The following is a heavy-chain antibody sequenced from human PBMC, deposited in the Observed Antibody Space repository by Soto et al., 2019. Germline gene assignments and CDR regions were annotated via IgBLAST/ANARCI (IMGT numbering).Heavy chain of an antibody. CDR2: IIAIFGTA. Sequence: SSVKVSCKASGGTFSSYAISWVRQAPGQGLEWMGGIIAIFGTADYAQKFQGRVTITADESTSIVYMDVTSLGSEDTAVYYCARGDATKIVVTTYYAMDVWGQGTTVTVSS. CDR3: ARGDATKIVVTTYYAMDV. J-gene: IGHJ6*02. D-gene: IGHD3-9*01. CDR1: GGTFSSYA. V-gene: IGHV1-69*01.